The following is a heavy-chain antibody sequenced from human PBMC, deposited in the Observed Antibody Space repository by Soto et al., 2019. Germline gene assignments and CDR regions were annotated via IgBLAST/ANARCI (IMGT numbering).Heavy chain of an antibody. CDR2: ISYDGSNK. D-gene: IGHD2-21*02. V-gene: IGHV3-30-3*01. J-gene: IGHJ6*02. CDR3: ARGSGTATDYYYGMDV. Sequence: GGSLRLSCAASGFTFSSYAMHWVRQAPGKGLEWVAVISYDGSNKYYADSVKGRFTISRDNSKNTLYLQMNSLRAEDTAVYYCARGSGTATDYYYGMDVWGQGTTVTVSS. CDR1: GFTFSSYA.